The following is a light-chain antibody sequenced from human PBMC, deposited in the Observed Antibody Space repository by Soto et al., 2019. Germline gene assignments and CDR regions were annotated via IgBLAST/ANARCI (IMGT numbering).Light chain of an antibody. V-gene: IGKV1-5*03. CDR1: QSISTW. CDR3: QQYDGRST. Sequence: DIQMTQSPSTLSASVGDRVTITCRASQSISTWVAWYQQRPGKATKLLIYKASTLESGVPSRFSGSGSGTEFTLTISSLQPDDSATYFCQQYDGRSTFGQGTKVDIK. J-gene: IGKJ1*01. CDR2: KAS.